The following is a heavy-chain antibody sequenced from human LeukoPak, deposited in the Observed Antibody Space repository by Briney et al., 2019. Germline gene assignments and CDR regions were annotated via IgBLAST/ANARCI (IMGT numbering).Heavy chain of an antibody. CDR3: ARDPYGDYKWTHFDY. D-gene: IGHD4-17*01. CDR1: GYTFTSYY. CDR2: INPSGGST. Sequence: GAPVKVSCKASGYTFTSYYMHWVRQAPGQGLEWMGIINPSGGSTSYAQKFQGRVTMTRDTSTSTVYMELSSLRSEDTAVYYCARDPYGDYKWTHFDYWGQGTLVTVSS. J-gene: IGHJ4*02. V-gene: IGHV1-46*01.